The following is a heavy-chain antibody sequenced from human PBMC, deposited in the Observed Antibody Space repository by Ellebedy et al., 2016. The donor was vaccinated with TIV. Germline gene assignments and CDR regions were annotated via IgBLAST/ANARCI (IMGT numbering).Heavy chain of an antibody. CDR1: GDSISTYF. J-gene: IGHJ5*02. Sequence: MPSETLSLTCTVSGDSISTYFWSRIRQPPGKRLEWIGYIYSSGNTNYNPSLKSRVTISIDTSKNQFSLKLSSVTAADTAVYYCARDSKYSSRGGWFDPWGQGTLVTVSS. CDR3: ARDSKYSSRGGWFDP. CDR2: IYSSGNT. D-gene: IGHD6-13*01. V-gene: IGHV4-59*01.